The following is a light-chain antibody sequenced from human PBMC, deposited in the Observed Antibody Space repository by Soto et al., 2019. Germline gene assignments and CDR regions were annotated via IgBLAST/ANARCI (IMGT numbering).Light chain of an antibody. CDR2: TAS. V-gene: IGKV1-5*03. CDR1: QSIRSD. Sequence: DIQMTQSPSSLSASVGDRVTITCRASQSIRSDLNWYQQKPGKAPNLLIYTASTLQSGVPSRFSGSGSGTEFTLTISSLQPDDFATYYCQQYNFYPLTFGGGTKVDIK. CDR3: QQYNFYPLT. J-gene: IGKJ4*01.